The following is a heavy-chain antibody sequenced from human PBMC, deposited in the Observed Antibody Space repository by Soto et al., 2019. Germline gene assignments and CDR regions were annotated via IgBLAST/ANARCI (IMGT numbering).Heavy chain of an antibody. V-gene: IGHV3-66*01. CDR1: GFTFSSYW. D-gene: IGHD1-26*01. Sequence: GGSLRLSCAASGFTFSSYWMSWVRQAPGKGLEWVSIIYSGGTTYYADSVKGRFTISRDNTKDSLYLQMNSLRAEDTAIYYCARGSAFIVLDDWGQGSPVTVSS. CDR3: ARGSAFIVLDD. J-gene: IGHJ4*02. CDR2: IYSGGTT.